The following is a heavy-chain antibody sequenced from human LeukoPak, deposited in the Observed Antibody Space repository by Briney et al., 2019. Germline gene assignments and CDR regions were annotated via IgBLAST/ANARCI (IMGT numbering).Heavy chain of an antibody. Sequence: GASVKVSCKASQYTFTGYYMHWVRQAPGQGLEWMGWINPNSGDTKYAQKFQGRVTMTRDTSISTAYMDLNRLTSDDTAVYYCARGFDLYAQYFDYWGQGTLVTVSS. CDR2: INPNSGDT. D-gene: IGHD3-9*01. CDR1: QYTFTGYY. V-gene: IGHV1-2*02. CDR3: ARGFDLYAQYFDY. J-gene: IGHJ4*02.